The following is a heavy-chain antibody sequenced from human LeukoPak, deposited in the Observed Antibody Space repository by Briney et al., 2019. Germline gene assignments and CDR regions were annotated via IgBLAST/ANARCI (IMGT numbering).Heavy chain of an antibody. CDR1: GFTFSSYN. CDR3: ARSGYSSALRAFDI. J-gene: IGHJ3*02. CDR2: ISSSRSYI. Sequence: GGSLRLSCAASGFTFSSYNMNWVRQAPGKGLEWVSSISSSRSYIYYADSVKGRFTISRDNAKNSLYLQMNSLRAEDTAVYYCARSGYSSALRAFDIWGQGTMVTVSS. V-gene: IGHV3-21*01. D-gene: IGHD6-19*01.